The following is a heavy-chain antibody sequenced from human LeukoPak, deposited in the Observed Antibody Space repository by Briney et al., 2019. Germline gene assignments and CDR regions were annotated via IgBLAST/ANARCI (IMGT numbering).Heavy chain of an antibody. CDR1: GFTFSSYW. CDR2: INNDGSST. V-gene: IGHV3-74*01. CDR3: ARDDSRGFAY. J-gene: IGHJ4*02. Sequence: GGSLRLSCAASGFTFSSYWMHWVRQAPGKGPVWVSRINNDGSSTSYADSVKGRFTISRDNAKNTLYLQINSLRAEDTAVYYCARDDSRGFAYWGQGTLVTVSS. D-gene: IGHD2-21*01.